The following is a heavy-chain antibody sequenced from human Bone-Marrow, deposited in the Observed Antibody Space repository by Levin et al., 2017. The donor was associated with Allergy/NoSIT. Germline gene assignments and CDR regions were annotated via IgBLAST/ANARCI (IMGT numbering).Heavy chain of an antibody. D-gene: IGHD3-16*01. CDR2: ISSGSSHI. CDR3: ASWAMFYYDGSDFDYFYYGMDV. CDR1: GLSFSNYD. J-gene: IGHJ6*02. Sequence: ETLSLTCAASGLSFSNYDMNWVRQAPGKGLEWVSSISSGSSHIDYADSVKGRFTISRDNAKNSLYLQMNSLRVEDTAVYFCASWAMFYYDGSDFDYFYYGMDVWGQGTTVTVSS. V-gene: IGHV3-21*06.